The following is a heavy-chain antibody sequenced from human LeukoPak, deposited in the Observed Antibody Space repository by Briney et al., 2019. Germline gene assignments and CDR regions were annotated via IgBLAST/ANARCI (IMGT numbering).Heavy chain of an antibody. CDR1: GGSISSSNW. Sequence: PSGTLSLTCADSGGSISSSNWWSWVRQPPGKGLEWIGEIYHSGSTNYNPSPKSRVTISVDTSKNQFSLKLSSVTAADTAVYYCAREAVISSSWSNWFDPWGQGTLVTVSS. D-gene: IGHD6-13*01. CDR3: AREAVISSSWSNWFDP. CDR2: IYHSGST. V-gene: IGHV4-4*02. J-gene: IGHJ5*02.